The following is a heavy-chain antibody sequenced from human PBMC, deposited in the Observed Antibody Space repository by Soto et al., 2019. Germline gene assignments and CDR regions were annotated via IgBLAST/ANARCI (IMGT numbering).Heavy chain of an antibody. CDR2: IDTTSNYI. CDR3: VGDIGQYSRSGYMDV. J-gene: IGHJ6*03. CDR1: GFTFYSFS. D-gene: IGHD2-15*01. Sequence: EVQLVESGGGLVKPGESLRLSCAASGFTFYSFSMNWVRQAAGRGPEWVSSIDTTSNYIYYADSVRGRFTISSDNAKDSLYLQMYSLRAEDTAVYYCVGDIGQYSRSGYMDVWGRGTTVTVSS. V-gene: IGHV3-21*01.